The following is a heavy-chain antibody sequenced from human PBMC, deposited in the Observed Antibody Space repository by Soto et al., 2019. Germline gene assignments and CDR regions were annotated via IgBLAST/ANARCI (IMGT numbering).Heavy chain of an antibody. CDR2: ISSSSSYI. CDR1: GFTFSSYS. CDR3: ARDHSVQWELPRHDAFHI. V-gene: IGHV3-21*04. D-gene: IGHD1-26*01. Sequence: GGSLRLSCAASGFTFSSYSMNWVRQAPGKGLEWVSSISSSSSYIYYADSVKGRFTISRDNAKNSLYLQMNSLRAEDTAVYYCARDHSVQWELPRHDAFHIWGQATMVTV. J-gene: IGHJ3*02.